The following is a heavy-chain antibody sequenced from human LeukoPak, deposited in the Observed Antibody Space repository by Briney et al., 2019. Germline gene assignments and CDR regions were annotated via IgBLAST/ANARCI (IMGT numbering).Heavy chain of an antibody. CDR3: ARGSSSGYYFGYNWFDP. CDR2: IYYSGST. Sequence: KSSETLSLTCTVSGGSISSSSYYWGWIRQPPGKGLEWIGSIYYSGSTNYNPSLKSRVTISVDTSKNQFSLKLSSVTAADTAVYYCARGSSSGYYFGYNWFDPWGQGTLVTVSS. J-gene: IGHJ5*02. V-gene: IGHV4-39*07. D-gene: IGHD3-22*01. CDR1: GGSISSSSYY.